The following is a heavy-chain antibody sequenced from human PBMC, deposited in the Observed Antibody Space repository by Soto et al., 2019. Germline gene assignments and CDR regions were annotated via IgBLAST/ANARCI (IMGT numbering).Heavy chain of an antibody. J-gene: IGHJ6*02. Sequence: QVQLVQSGAEVKKPGSSVKVSCKASGGTFSKYAISWVRQAPGQGLEWMGGIIPIFGTTNYAQKFQGSGTITADESTSTAYMELSSLRSEDTAVYYCATGGFGDLFQSSYYDYAMDVWGQGTTVTVSS. D-gene: IGHD3-10*01. V-gene: IGHV1-69*01. CDR2: IIPIFGTT. CDR3: ATGGFGDLFQSSYYDYAMDV. CDR1: GGTFSKYA.